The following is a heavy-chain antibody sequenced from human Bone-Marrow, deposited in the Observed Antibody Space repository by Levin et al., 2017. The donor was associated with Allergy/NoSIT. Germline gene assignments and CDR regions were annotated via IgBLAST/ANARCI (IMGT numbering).Heavy chain of an antibody. CDR2: ISYDGSNK. CDR3: AKPYYYDSSGYMLDY. D-gene: IGHD3-22*01. CDR1: GFAFISYS. J-gene: IGHJ4*02. V-gene: IGHV3-30*18. Sequence: PGGSLRLSCAASGFAFISYSMHWVRQAPGQGLEWVAVISYDGSNKYYVASVKGRSTISRDTSKNTLYLQMNSLRAEDTAVYYCAKPYYYDSSGYMLDYWGQGTLVTVSS.